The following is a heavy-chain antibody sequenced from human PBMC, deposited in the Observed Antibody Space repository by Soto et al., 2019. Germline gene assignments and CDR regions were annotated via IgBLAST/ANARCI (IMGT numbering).Heavy chain of an antibody. CDR3: ARDRTAKWFGELYY. CDR2: IYYRGRT. CDR1: GGSISRYY. D-gene: IGHD3-10*01. V-gene: IGHV4-59*01. Sequence: SETLSLTCTVSGGSISRYYWSWIRQPPGKGLEWTGSIYYRGRTNYNPSLKSRVTISVDTSKTQFSLKLRSVTPADTAVYYCARDRTAKWFGELYYWGQGTLVTAPQ. J-gene: IGHJ4*02.